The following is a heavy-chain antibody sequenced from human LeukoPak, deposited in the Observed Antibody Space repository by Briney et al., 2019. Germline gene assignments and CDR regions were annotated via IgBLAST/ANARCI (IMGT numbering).Heavy chain of an antibody. V-gene: IGHV5-51*01. Sequence: GESLKISCQASGYRFTTDRIGWVRQVPGKGLEWMGMIYPGDSDTRYSPSFQGQVTISADTSINTAFLQWSSLKASDTAMYFCARHHEPPTYYTDYWGQGTLVTVSS. CDR1: GYRFTTDR. J-gene: IGHJ4*02. CDR2: IYPGDSDT. CDR3: ARHHEPPTYYTDY.